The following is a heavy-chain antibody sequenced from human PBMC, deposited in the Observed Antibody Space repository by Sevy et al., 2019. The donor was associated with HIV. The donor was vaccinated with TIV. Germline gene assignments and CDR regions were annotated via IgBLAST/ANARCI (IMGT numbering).Heavy chain of an antibody. CDR2: IYYSGST. CDR3: AREGPRIAQFDY. V-gene: IGHV4-39*02. CDR1: GDSISNNDYY. Sequence: SETLSLTCTVSGDSISNNDYYWAWIRQPPGKGLHWIGSIYYSGSTYYTPSLKSRVTISVDTSKNQFSLKLRSVTAADTAVYYCAREGPRIAQFDYWGQGTLVTVSS. D-gene: IGHD6-13*01. J-gene: IGHJ4*02.